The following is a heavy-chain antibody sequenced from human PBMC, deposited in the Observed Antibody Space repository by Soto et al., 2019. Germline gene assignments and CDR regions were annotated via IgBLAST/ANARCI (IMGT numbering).Heavy chain of an antibody. D-gene: IGHD2-2*01. J-gene: IGHJ4*02. CDR1: GGTFSSYT. V-gene: IGHV1-69*02. CDR2: IIPILGIA. CDR3: ATDCSSTSCHVSH. Sequence: QVQLVQSGAEVKKPGSSVKVSCKASGGTFSSYTISWVRQAPGQGLEWMGRIIPILGIANYAQKFQGRVTITADKSTSTAYMGLSSLRSEDTAVYYCATDCSSTSCHVSHWGQGTLVTVSS.